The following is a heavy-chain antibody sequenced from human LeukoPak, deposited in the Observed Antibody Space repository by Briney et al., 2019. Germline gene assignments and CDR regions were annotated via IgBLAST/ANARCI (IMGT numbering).Heavy chain of an antibody. D-gene: IGHD6-13*01. Sequence: SETLSLTCTVSGGSISSYYWSWIRQPPGKGLEWIGYIYYSGSTNYNPSLKSRVTISVDTSKNQFSLKLSSVTAADTAVYYCARSLYSSSPNWFDPWGQGTPVTVSS. J-gene: IGHJ5*02. CDR2: IYYSGST. CDR3: ARSLYSSSPNWFDP. V-gene: IGHV4-59*01. CDR1: GGSISSYY.